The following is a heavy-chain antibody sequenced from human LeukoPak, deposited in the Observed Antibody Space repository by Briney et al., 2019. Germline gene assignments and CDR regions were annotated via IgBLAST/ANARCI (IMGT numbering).Heavy chain of an antibody. D-gene: IGHD5-18*01. CDR2: IYSGGST. J-gene: IGHJ4*02. V-gene: IGHV3-53*04. CDR3: ARETKYGGYSYGFLDY. Sequence: GGSLRLSCAASGFTVSNNYMNWVRQAPRKGLEWVSVIYSGGSTYYADSVKGRFTISRHNSNNTLYLQMNSLRDEDTAVYYCARETKYGGYSYGFLDYWGQGTPVTVSS. CDR1: GFTVSNNY.